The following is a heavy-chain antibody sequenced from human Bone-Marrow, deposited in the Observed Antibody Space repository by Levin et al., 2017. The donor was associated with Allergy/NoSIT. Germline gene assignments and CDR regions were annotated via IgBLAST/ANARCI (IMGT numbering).Heavy chain of an antibody. J-gene: IGHJ4*02. V-gene: IGHV1-46*01. CDR1: GYTFTSYY. Sequence: KRGESLKISCKASGYTFTSYYLHWVRQAPGQGLEWMGTINPSGGSTKYAQKFQGRVTMTRDTSTSTVYMQMSSLRSEDTAVYFCARIEIDGYNGKFDYWGQGTLVIVSS. CDR3: ARIEIDGYNGKFDY. CDR2: INPSGGST. D-gene: IGHD5-24*01.